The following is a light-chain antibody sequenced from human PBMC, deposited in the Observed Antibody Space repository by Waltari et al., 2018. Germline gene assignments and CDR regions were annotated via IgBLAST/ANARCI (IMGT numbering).Light chain of an antibody. V-gene: IGKV1-9*01. CDR2: AGS. Sequence: IELTQPPSSLSASVADRVTITCRASQGISNYLAWYQQKPGKAPKLLTYAGSTLQSGVPSRFSGSGSETDFALTISSLQPEDFATYYCQQLNSYQWTFGQGTKVEIK. CDR3: QQLNSYQWT. CDR1: QGISNY. J-gene: IGKJ1*01.